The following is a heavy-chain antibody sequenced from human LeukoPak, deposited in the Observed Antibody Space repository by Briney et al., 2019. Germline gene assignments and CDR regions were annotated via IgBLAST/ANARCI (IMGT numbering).Heavy chain of an antibody. CDR2: ITTGGDST. J-gene: IGHJ5*02. Sequence: GGSLRLSCAASGFTFDNYAMSWVRRAPGKGLEWVSAITTGGDSTYYADSVKGRFTISRDNSKNTLYVQMNSLRVEDTTIYYCAKYGDYSRLGGNWFDPWGQGTLVTVSS. CDR3: AKYGDYSRLGGNWFDP. D-gene: IGHD4-17*01. CDR1: GFTFDNYA. V-gene: IGHV3-23*01.